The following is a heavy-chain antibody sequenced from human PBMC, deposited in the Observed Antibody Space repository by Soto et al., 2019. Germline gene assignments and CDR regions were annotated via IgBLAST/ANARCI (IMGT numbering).Heavy chain of an antibody. D-gene: IGHD6-13*01. CDR3: ARHGLYSRQQCYFDY. J-gene: IGHJ4*02. V-gene: IGHV5-51*01. CDR2: IYPGDSDT. Sequence: PGESLKVSSRGSGDSFTSFWSGWIRQMHGKGLEWMGIIYPGDSDTRYSPSFEGQVTISADKSISTAYLQWSSLKASDTGMYYCARHGLYSRQQCYFDYWGQGTLVTSPQ. CDR1: GDSFTSFW.